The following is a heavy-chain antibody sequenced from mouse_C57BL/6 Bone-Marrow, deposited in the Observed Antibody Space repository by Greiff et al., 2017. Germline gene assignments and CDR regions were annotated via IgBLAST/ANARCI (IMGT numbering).Heavy chain of an antibody. J-gene: IGHJ2*01. CDR1: GYTFTSYG. V-gene: IGHV1-81*01. D-gene: IGHD2-5*01. Sequence: QVQLKQSGAELARPGASVKLSCKASGYTFTSYGISWVKQRTGQGLEWIGVIYPRSGNTYYNEKFKGKATLTADKSSSTAYMELRSLTSEDSAVYFCARGSYYSNYFDYWGQGTTLTVSS. CDR2: IYPRSGNT. CDR3: ARGSYYSNYFDY.